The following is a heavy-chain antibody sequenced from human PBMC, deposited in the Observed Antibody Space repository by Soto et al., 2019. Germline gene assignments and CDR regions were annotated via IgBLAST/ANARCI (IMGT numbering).Heavy chain of an antibody. CDR2: IKKDGSEK. Sequence: GGSLRLSCAASGFTFSNYWLSWVRQAPGKGLEWVANIKKDGSEKYYVGSVVGRFTISRDNAGNSLYLQMNSLRAEDTAVYYCARLYLAATITSLDYWGQGTLVTVSS. CDR1: GFTFSNYW. V-gene: IGHV3-7*01. CDR3: ARLYLAATITSLDY. D-gene: IGHD5-12*01. J-gene: IGHJ4*02.